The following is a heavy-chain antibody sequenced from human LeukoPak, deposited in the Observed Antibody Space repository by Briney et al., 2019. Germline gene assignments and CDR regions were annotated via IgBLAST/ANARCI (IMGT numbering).Heavy chain of an antibody. Sequence: PGGSLRLSCAASGFTFSSYAMSWVRQAPGKGLEWVSAISGSGGSTYYADSVKGRFTISRDNSKNTLYLQMSSLRAEDTAVYYCARALSYSYGPMDFWGQGTLVIVSS. J-gene: IGHJ4*02. CDR2: ISGSGGST. CDR1: GFTFSSYA. D-gene: IGHD5-18*01. CDR3: ARALSYSYGPMDF. V-gene: IGHV3-23*01.